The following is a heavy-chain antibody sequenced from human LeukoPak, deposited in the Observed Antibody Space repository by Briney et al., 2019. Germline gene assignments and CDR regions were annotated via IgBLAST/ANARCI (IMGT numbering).Heavy chain of an antibody. J-gene: IGHJ3*02. CDR2: MNPNSGNT. CDR3: ARGRSITIFGVVIMQDDAFDI. D-gene: IGHD3-3*01. Sequence: GASVKVSCKASGYTFTSYDINWVRQATGQGLEWMGWMNPNSGNTGYAQKFQGRVTITRNTSISTAYMELSSLRSEDTAVYYCARGRSITIFGVVIMQDDAFDIWGQGTMVTVSS. CDR1: GYTFTSYD. V-gene: IGHV1-8*03.